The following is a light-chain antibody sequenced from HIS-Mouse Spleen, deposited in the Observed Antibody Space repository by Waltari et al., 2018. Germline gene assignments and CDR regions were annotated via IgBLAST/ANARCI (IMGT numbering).Light chain of an antibody. V-gene: IGKV1-9*01. CDR1: QGISSY. Sequence: DIQLTQSPSFLSASVGDRVTITCRASQGISSYLAWYQQKPGKAPKLLIYAASTLQSGVPSRFGGSGSGTEFTLTISSLQPEDFATYYCQQLNSYSRRLTFGGGTKVEIK. CDR2: AAS. J-gene: IGKJ4*01. CDR3: QQLNSYSRRLT.